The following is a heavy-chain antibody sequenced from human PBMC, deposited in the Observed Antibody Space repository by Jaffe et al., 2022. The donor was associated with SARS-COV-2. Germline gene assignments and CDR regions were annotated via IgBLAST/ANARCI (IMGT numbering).Heavy chain of an antibody. D-gene: IGHD4-17*01. CDR1: GGSISSGVYY. Sequence: QVQLQESGPGLVKPSQTLSLTCTVSGGSISSGVYYWSWIRQFPGKGLEWIGYIYHSGSTYYNPSLKSRVNISVDTSKNQFSLKLSSVTAADTAVYYCAREVGNGDYGDTQPLDCWGQGTLVTVSS. V-gene: IGHV4-31*03. CDR3: AREVGNGDYGDTQPLDC. CDR2: IYHSGST. J-gene: IGHJ4*02.